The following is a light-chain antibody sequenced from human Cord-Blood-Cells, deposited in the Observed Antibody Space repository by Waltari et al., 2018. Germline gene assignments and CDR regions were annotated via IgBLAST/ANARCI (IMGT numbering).Light chain of an antibody. CDR1: LDISNY. V-gene: IGKV1-33*01. CDR2: DAS. Sequence: DIQLTQSPSSLSASVGDRVTTTYQASLDISNYLKWYQQKPGKAPKLRIYDASNLETGVPSRFSGSGSGTDFTFTISSLQPEDIATYYCQQYDKLPSIPFGQGTRLEIK. CDR3: QQYDKLPSIP. J-gene: IGKJ5*01.